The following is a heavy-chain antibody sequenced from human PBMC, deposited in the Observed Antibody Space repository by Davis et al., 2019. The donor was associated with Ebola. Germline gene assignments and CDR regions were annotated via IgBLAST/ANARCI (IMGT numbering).Heavy chain of an antibody. CDR3: ARDSCSSTSCYAIYDY. V-gene: IGHV1-18*01. D-gene: IGHD2-2*01. Sequence: ASVKVSCKASGYTFTSYGISWVRQAPGQGLEWMGWISAYNGNTNYAQKFQGRVTITADESTSTAYMELSSLRSEDTAVYYCARDSCSSTSCYAIYDYWGQGTLVTVSS. CDR1: GYTFTSYG. CDR2: ISAYNGNT. J-gene: IGHJ4*02.